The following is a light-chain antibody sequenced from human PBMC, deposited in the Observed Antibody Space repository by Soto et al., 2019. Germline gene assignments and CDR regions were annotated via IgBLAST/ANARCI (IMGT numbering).Light chain of an antibody. CDR3: QQLNSYPRT. V-gene: IGKV1-9*01. Sequence: IQLTQSPSSLSASVGDRVTITCRASQGISSYLAWYQQKPGKAPKLLIYAASTLQSGLPSRFNGSGSGTDFTLTISSLQPEDFATYYCQQLNSYPRTFGQGTKVEIK. CDR2: AAS. CDR1: QGISSY. J-gene: IGKJ1*01.